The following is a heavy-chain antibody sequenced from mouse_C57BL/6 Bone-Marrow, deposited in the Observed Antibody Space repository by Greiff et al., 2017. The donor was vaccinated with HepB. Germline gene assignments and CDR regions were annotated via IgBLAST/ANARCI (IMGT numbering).Heavy chain of an antibody. J-gene: IGHJ4*01. D-gene: IGHD1-3*01. CDR1: GFSLTSYG. CDR2: IWSGGST. V-gene: IGHV2-2*01. Sequence: QVQLKESGPGLVQPSQSLSITCTVSGFSLTSYGVHWVRQSPGKGLEWLGVIWSGGSTDYNAAFISSLSISKDNSKSQVFFKMHSLQADDTAIYYCAKLGYYAMDYWGQGTSVTVSS. CDR3: AKLGYYAMDY.